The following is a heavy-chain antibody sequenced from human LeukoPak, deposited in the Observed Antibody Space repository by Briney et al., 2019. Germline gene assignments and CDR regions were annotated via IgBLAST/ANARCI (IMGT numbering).Heavy chain of an antibody. J-gene: IGHJ6*02. V-gene: IGHV1-2*02. CDR3: ARERAAYCSGGSCYSVYYYYGMDV. Sequence: ASVKVSCKASGYTFTGYYMHWVRQVPGQGLEWMGWINPNSGGTNYAQKFQGRVTMTRDTSISTAYIELSRLRSDDTAVYYCARERAAYCSGGSCYSVYYYYGMDVWGQGTTVTVSS. CDR2: INPNSGGT. CDR1: GYTFTGYY. D-gene: IGHD2-15*01.